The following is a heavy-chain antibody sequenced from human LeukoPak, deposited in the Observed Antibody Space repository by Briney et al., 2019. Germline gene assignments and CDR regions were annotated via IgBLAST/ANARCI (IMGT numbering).Heavy chain of an antibody. CDR3: AKDHNPRGYDSSGYYNY. J-gene: IGHJ4*02. CDR1: GFTFDDYA. V-gene: IGHV3-9*01. D-gene: IGHD3-22*01. Sequence: GGSLRLSCAASGFTFDDYAMHWVRQAPGKGLEWVSGISWNSGSIGYADSVKGRFTISRDNAKNSLYLQMNSLRAEDTALYYCAKDHNPRGYDSSGYYNYWGQGTLVTVSS. CDR2: ISWNSGSI.